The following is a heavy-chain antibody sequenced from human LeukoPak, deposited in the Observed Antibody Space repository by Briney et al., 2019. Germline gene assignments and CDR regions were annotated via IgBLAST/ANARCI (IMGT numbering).Heavy chain of an antibody. CDR2: IYTRGST. V-gene: IGHV4-4*07. J-gene: IGHJ2*01. Sequence: SETLSLTCTVSGGSISSYDWSWIRQPAGKGLERIGRIYTRGSTNYNPSLKSRVSMSVDTSKKQFSLKLSSVTAADTAVYYCARLSSSWYQDWYFDLWGRGTLVTVSS. D-gene: IGHD6-13*01. CDR3: ARLSSSWYQDWYFDL. CDR1: GGSISSYD.